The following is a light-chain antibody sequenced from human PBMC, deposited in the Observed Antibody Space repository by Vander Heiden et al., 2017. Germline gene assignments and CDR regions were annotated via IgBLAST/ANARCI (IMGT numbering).Light chain of an antibody. Sequence: QSALTQPPSVSGSPGQSFTIPCTGPSSDVGNYNLVSWYQQYPGKAPKLLIYEVKTRPSGISGRFSGSKSGNAASLTISGLLAEDEADYYCCSYAGSSGYAFGTGTKVTVL. CDR2: EVK. V-gene: IGLV2-23*02. CDR3: CSYAGSSGYA. CDR1: SSDVGNYNL. J-gene: IGLJ1*01.